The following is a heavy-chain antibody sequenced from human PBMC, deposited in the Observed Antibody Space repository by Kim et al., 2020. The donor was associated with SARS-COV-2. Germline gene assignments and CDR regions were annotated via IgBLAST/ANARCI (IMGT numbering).Heavy chain of an antibody. CDR1: GYTFTSYG. V-gene: IGHV1-18*01. J-gene: IGHJ4*02. Sequence: ASVKVSCKASGYTFTSYGISWVRQAPGQGLEWMGWISAYNGNTNYAQKLQGRVTMTTDTSTSTAYMELRSLRSDDTAVYYCARVRDIVVVVAATWDFDYWGQGTLVTVSS. CDR2: ISAYNGNT. CDR3: ARVRDIVVVVAATWDFDY. D-gene: IGHD2-15*01.